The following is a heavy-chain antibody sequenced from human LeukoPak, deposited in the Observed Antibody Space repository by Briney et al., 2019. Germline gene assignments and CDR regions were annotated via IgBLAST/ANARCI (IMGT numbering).Heavy chain of an antibody. CDR1: GGSISSYY. D-gene: IGHD6-13*01. J-gene: IGHJ4*02. Sequence: PSETLSLTCTVSGGSISSYYWSWIRQPPGKGLEWIGYIYYSGSTNYNPSLKSRVTISVDTSKNQFSLKLSSVTAADTAVYYCAGAGQNSSSWYHFDYWGQGTLVTVSS. CDR3: AGAGQNSSSWYHFDY. V-gene: IGHV4-59*01. CDR2: IYYSGST.